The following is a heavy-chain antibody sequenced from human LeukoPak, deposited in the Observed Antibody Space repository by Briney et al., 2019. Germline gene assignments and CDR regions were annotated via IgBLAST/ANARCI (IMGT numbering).Heavy chain of an antibody. CDR2: INHSGST. CDR3: ARGRRYCSSTSCYTRYYYYGMDV. D-gene: IGHD2-2*02. J-gene: IGHJ6*02. Sequence: SETLSLTCAVYGGSLSGYYWSWIRQPPGKGLEWIGEINHSGSTNYNPSLKSRVTISVDTSKNQFSLKLSSVTAADTAVYYCARGRRYCSSTSCYTRYYYYGMDVWGQGTTVTVSS. V-gene: IGHV4-34*01. CDR1: GGSLSGYY.